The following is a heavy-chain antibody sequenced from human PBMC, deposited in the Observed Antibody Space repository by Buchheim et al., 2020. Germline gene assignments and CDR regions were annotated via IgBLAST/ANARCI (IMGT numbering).Heavy chain of an antibody. CDR1: GFTVSSNY. D-gene: IGHD6-6*01. V-gene: IGHV3-66*01. J-gene: IGHJ4*02. CDR3: AKEYSYSSSSVFDY. CDR2: IYSGGST. Sequence: EVQLVESGGGLVQPGGSLRLSCAASGFTVSSNYMSWVRQAPGKGLEWVSVIYSGGSTYYADSVKGRFTISRDNSKNTLYLQMNSLRAEDTAVYYCAKEYSYSSSSVFDYWGQGTL.